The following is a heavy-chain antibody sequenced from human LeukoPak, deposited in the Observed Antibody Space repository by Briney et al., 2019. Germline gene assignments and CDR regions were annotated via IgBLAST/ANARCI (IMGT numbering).Heavy chain of an antibody. D-gene: IGHD3-10*01. Sequence: SETLSLTCTVSGGSISSGGYYWSRIRQPPGKGLEWIGYIYHSGSTYYNPSLKSRVTISVDRSKDQFSLKLSSVTAADTAVYYCARGAEKFRGVIHYDYWGQGTLVTVSS. V-gene: IGHV4-30-2*01. CDR1: GGSISSGGYY. J-gene: IGHJ4*02. CDR2: IYHSGST. CDR3: ARGAEKFRGVIHYDY.